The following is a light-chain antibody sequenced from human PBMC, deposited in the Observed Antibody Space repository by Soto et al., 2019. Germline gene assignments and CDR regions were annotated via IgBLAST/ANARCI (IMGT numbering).Light chain of an antibody. J-gene: IGKJ1*01. Sequence: EIVLTQSPGTLSLSPGERATLSCRTSQSVRSSYLAWYQQKPGQAPRLLIYGASTRATGLPDRFSGSASGTDCTLIIVILEPEYFSAYCCQKFGTSFWTCGQGTKVEIK. CDR1: QSVRSSY. V-gene: IGKV3-20*01. CDR3: QKFGTSFWT. CDR2: GAS.